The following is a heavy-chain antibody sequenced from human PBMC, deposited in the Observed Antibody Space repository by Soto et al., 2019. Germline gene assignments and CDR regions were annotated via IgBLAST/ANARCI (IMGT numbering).Heavy chain of an antibody. V-gene: IGHV4-39*01. D-gene: IGHD6-6*01. J-gene: IGHJ4*02. CDR2: VCYRGTT. CDR3: ARQGEHSSSYFFDS. Sequence: SETLSLTCTVSGDSIDTSSYCWGWIRQPPGKGLEWIGSVCYRGTTYYNPPLKSRLTISVDTSKRQFSLKLSSVTAADTAVFYCARQGEHSSSYFFDSWGQGTLVTVSS. CDR1: GDSIDTSSYC.